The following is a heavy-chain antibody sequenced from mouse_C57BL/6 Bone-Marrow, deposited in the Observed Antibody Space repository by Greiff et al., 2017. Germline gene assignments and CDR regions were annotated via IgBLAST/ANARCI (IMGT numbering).Heavy chain of an antibody. D-gene: IGHD4-1*01. CDR2: IYPTSGRT. V-gene: IGHV1-55*01. J-gene: IGHJ2*01. CDR3: ARSGPLGRSFDY. Sequence: QVQLQQPGAELVKPGASVQMSCKASGYTFTSYWITWVKQRPGQGLEWIGDIYPTSGRTNYNEKFKSKAILTVDTSSNTAYMKLSSLTSEDSAVFYCARSGPLGRSFDYWGQGTTLTVSS. CDR1: GYTFTSYW.